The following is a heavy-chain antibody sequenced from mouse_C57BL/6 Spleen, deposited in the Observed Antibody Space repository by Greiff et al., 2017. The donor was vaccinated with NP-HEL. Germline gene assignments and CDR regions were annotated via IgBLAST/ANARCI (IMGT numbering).Heavy chain of an antibody. J-gene: IGHJ4*01. CDR3: ARRDYYYGSSYYAMDY. V-gene: IGHV5-17*01. CDR1: GFTFSDYG. D-gene: IGHD1-1*01. CDR2: ISSGSSTI. Sequence: EVKLMESGGGLVKPGGSLKLSCAASGFTFSDYGMHWVRQAPEKGLEWVAYISSGSSTIYYADTVKGRFTISRDNAKNTLFLQMTSLRSEDTAMYYCARRDYYYGSSYYAMDYWGQGTSGTVSS.